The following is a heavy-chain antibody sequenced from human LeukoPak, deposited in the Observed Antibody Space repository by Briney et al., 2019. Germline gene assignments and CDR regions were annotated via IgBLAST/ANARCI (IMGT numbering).Heavy chain of an antibody. V-gene: IGHV5-51*01. CDR3: ARRGSREYFQT. CDR2: IYPGDSDT. Sequence: GESLKISCKGSGYSFTSYWIGWVRQMPRKGLEWMGLIYPGDSDTRYSPSFQGQVTISADKSISTAYLQWNSLKASDTAMYYCARRGSREYFQTWGQGTLVTVSS. J-gene: IGHJ1*01. D-gene: IGHD5-18*01. CDR1: GYSFTSYW.